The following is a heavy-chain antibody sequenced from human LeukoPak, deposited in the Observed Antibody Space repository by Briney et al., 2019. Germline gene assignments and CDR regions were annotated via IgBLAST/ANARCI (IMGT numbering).Heavy chain of an antibody. D-gene: IGHD6-13*01. V-gene: IGHV4-59*01. CDR3: ARDTGITAAHYYFDF. CDR2: IYYTGST. Sequence: SGTLSLTCTVSGGAISSYYWSWIRQPPGKGLEWIGYIYYTGSTNYNPSLKSRVTMSVDTSKNQFSLKVSSVTAADTAVYYCARDTGITAAHYYFDFWGQGTLVTVSS. J-gene: IGHJ4*02. CDR1: GGAISSYY.